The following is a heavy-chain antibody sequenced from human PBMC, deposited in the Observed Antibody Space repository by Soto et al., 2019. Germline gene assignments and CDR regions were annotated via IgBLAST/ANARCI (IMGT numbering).Heavy chain of an antibody. CDR1: GFTFSNNA. Sequence: GGSLRLSCVGSGFTFSNNAMHWVRQAPGKGLEWVASISFDSSEIHYADSVKGRFTISRDNSRNTLFLHVNRPRADDTAVYYCAIARVADSSLDHWGQGTLVTVSS. CDR2: ISFDSSEI. CDR3: AIARVADSSLDH. D-gene: IGHD3-3*01. J-gene: IGHJ4*02. V-gene: IGHV3-30*01.